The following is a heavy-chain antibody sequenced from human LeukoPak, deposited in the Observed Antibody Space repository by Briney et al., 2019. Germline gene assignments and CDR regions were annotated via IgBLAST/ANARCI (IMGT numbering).Heavy chain of an antibody. D-gene: IGHD2-15*01. V-gene: IGHV1-18*01. Sequence: GASVKVSCKATGTTLSNYEITWVRQAPGRGLEWMGWISAYNGNTNYAQKFQGRATMTTDTSTSTAYMELRSLRSDDTALYYCARDCSGGTCYLDYWGQGTLVTVSS. CDR2: ISAYNGNT. CDR1: GTTLSNYE. J-gene: IGHJ4*02. CDR3: ARDCSGGTCYLDY.